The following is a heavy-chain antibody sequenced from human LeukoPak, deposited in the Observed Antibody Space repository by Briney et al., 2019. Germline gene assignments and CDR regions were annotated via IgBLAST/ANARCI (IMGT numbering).Heavy chain of an antibody. J-gene: IGHJ5*02. D-gene: IGHD3-10*01. CDR2: ISFSGST. CDR3: ARHANYYGSGSYLNWFDP. Sequence: SQTLSLTCTVSGGSISSFYWSWIGQPPGKGLEWIGYISFSGSTNYNPSLKSRVTISLDTSKNQFSLKLSSVTAADTAVYYCARHANYYGSGSYLNWFDPWGQGTLVTVSS. CDR1: GGSISSFY. V-gene: IGHV4-59*08.